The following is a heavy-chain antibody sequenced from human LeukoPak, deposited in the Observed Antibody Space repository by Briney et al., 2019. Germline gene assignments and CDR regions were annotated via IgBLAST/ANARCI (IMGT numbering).Heavy chain of an antibody. V-gene: IGHV1-46*01. CDR1: GYTFTSYY. CDR2: INPSGGST. J-gene: IGHJ6*03. CDR3: ARDTFTHSSGYPYTHYYYYYMDV. D-gene: IGHD3-22*01. Sequence: ASVKVSCKASGYTFTSYYMHWVRQAPGQGLEWMGIINPSGGSTSYAQKFQGRVTMTRDTSTSTVYMELSSLRSEDTAVYYCARDTFTHSSGYPYTHYYYYYMDVWGKGTTVTVSS.